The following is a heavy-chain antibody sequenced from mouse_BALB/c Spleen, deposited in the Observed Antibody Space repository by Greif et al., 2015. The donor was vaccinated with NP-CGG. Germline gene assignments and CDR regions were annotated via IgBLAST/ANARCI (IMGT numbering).Heavy chain of an antibody. CDR3: ASPITSDYFDY. D-gene: IGHD1-1*01. CDR1: GFNIKDTY. CDR2: IDPANGNT. V-gene: IGHV14-3*02. J-gene: IGHJ2*01. Sequence: VQLQQSGAELVKPGASVKLSCTASGFNIKDTYMHWVKQRPELGLEWIGRIDPANGNTKYDPKFQGKATITADTSSNPSSLLLSSLTSEDTAVYYCASPITSDYFDYWGQGTPLTVSS.